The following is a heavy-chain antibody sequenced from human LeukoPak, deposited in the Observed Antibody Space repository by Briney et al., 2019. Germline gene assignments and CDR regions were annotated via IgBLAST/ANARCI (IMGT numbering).Heavy chain of an antibody. CDR1: GYTFTSYA. V-gene: IGHV1-69*13. Sequence: ASVKVSCKASGYTFTSYAMNWVRQAPGQGLEWMGGIIPIFGTANYAQKFQGRVTITADESTSTAYMELSSLRSEDTAVYYCASLTMVRGVIKPFDYWGQGTLVTVSS. D-gene: IGHD3-10*01. J-gene: IGHJ4*02. CDR3: ASLTMVRGVIKPFDY. CDR2: IIPIFGTA.